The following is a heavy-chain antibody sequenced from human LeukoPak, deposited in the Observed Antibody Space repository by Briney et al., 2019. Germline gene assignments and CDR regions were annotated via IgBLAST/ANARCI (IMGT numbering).Heavy chain of an antibody. V-gene: IGHV4-4*07. CDR1: GGSLSSYY. CDR3: AREVYYDCSGYYYEVLDY. Sequence: KPSETLSLTCTVSGGSLSSYYWSWIRQPAGKGLEWIGRIYTSGSTNYNPSLKSRVTMSVDTSKNQFSLKLSSVTAADTAVYYCAREVYYDCSGYYYEVLDYWGQGTLVTVSS. CDR2: IYTSGST. D-gene: IGHD3-22*01. J-gene: IGHJ4*02.